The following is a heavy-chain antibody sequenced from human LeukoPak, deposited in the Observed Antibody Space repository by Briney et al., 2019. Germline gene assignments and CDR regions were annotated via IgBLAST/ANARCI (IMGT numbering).Heavy chain of an antibody. CDR2: IYYSGST. J-gene: IGHJ5*02. V-gene: IGHV4-31*03. CDR3: ARGHGSGYVEDWFDP. Sequence: SQTLSLTCTVSGGSISSGGYYWSWLRQHPGKGLEWIGYIYYSGSTYYNPSLKSRVTISVDTSKNQFSLKLSSVTAADTAVYYCARGHGSGYVEDWFDPWGQGTLVTVSS. CDR1: GGSISSGGYY. D-gene: IGHD3-10*01.